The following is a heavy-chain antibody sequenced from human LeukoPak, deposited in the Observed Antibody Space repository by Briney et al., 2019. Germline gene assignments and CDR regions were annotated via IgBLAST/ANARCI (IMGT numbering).Heavy chain of an antibody. J-gene: IGHJ3*02. CDR1: GFTFDDYA. CDR3: AKWETTGDAFDI. V-gene: IGHV3-9*01. CDR2: ISWNSGSI. D-gene: IGHD1-26*01. Sequence: GGSLRLSCAASGFTFDDYAMHWVRQAPGKGLEWVSGISWNSGSIGYADSVKGRFTISRDNAKNSLYLQMNSLRAEDTALYYCAKWETTGDAFDIWGQGTMVTVSS.